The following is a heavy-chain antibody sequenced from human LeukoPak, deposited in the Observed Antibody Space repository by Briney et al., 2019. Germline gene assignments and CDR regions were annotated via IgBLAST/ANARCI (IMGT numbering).Heavy chain of an antibody. D-gene: IGHD2-21*01. CDR1: GFTFSGFD. CDR2: IASAGDT. V-gene: IGHV3-13*01. CDR3: VRGGHIGIDY. J-gene: IGHJ4*02. Sequence: GGSLRLSCAASGFTFSGFDMHWVRQATGRGLEWVSSIASAGDTYYVGSVRVRFTISRENTKNSLYLQMNRLRAGDTAVYYCVRGGHIGIDYWGQGTLVTVSS.